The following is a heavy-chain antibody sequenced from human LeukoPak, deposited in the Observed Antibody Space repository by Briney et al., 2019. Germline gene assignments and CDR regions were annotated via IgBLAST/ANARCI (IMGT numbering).Heavy chain of an antibody. CDR1: GFRFSDYY. D-gene: IGHD6-13*01. V-gene: IGHV3-11*01. CDR3: VREAAAAAGDY. Sequence: GGSLRLSCAASGFRFSDYYMSWIRQAPGKGLEWISKISNSGTTIWYGDSVKGRFTISRDNAKNSLYLQMNTLSAEDTAVYFCVREAAAAAGDYWGQGTLVTVSS. CDR2: ISNSGTTI. J-gene: IGHJ4*02.